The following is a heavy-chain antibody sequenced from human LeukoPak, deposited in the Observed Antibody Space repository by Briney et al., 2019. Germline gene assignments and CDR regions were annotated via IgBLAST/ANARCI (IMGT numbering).Heavy chain of an antibody. D-gene: IGHD5/OR15-5a*01. Sequence: KPGGSLRLSCAASGFTFSNAWMSWVRQAPGKGLEWVGRIKSKTDGGTTDYAAPVKGRFTISRDDSKNTLYLQMNSLRAEDMALYYCAHLPIIWGQGTMVTVSS. CDR3: AHLPII. J-gene: IGHJ3*02. CDR1: GFTFSNAW. CDR2: IKSKTDGGTT. V-gene: IGHV3-15*05.